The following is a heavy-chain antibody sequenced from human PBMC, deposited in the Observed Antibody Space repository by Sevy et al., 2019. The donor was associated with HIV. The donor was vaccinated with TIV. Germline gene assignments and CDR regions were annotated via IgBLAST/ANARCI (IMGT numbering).Heavy chain of an antibody. CDR1: GYTFNSYG. CDR2: ISVYNDDT. CDR3: ARDRGGIVLEGAAVLDY. D-gene: IGHD2-15*01. J-gene: IGHJ4*02. V-gene: IGHV1-18*01. Sequence: ASVKVSCKASGYTFNSYGISWVRQAPGQGLEWMGWISVYNDDTNYAQKLQGRLTMTTDTSTSTAYKELRSLRSDDTAVYYCARDRGGIVLEGAAVLDYWGQGTLVTVSS.